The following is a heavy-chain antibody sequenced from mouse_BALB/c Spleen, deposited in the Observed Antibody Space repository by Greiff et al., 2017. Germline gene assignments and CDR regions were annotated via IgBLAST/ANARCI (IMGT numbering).Heavy chain of an antibody. CDR3: ARQDFLAY. Sequence: EVHLVESGGDLVKPGGSLKLSCAASGFTFSSYGMSWVRQTPDKRLEWVATISSGGSYTYYPDSVKGRFTISRDNAKNTLYLQMSSLKSEDTAMYYCARQDFLAYWGQGTLVTVSA. J-gene: IGHJ3*01. V-gene: IGHV5-6*01. CDR1: GFTFSSYG. CDR2: ISSGGSYT.